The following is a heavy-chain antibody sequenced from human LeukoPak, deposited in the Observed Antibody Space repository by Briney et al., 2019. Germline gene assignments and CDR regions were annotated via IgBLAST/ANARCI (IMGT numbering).Heavy chain of an antibody. J-gene: IGHJ4*02. Sequence: ASVKVSCKASGYTFTNYYMHWVRQAPGQGLEWMGIINPSGGRTSYAQKFQGRVTMTRDTSTSTVYMELSSLRSEDTAVYYCASVYSTGWYFDYWGQGTLVTVSS. CDR1: GYTFTNYY. CDR3: ASVYSTGWYFDY. D-gene: IGHD6-19*01. V-gene: IGHV1-46*01. CDR2: INPSGGRT.